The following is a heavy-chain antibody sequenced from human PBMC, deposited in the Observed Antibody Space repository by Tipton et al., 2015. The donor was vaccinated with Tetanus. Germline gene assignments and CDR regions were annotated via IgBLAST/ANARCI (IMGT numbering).Heavy chain of an antibody. D-gene: IGHD2-21*02. V-gene: IGHV3-48*02. CDR2: ISVSGATI. Sequence: SLRLSCAASGLSLSRDTMNWVRQAPGKGLEWISYISVSGATIFYADSVKGRFTISRDNSKNSLYLQMNGLRDEDTAVYYCSRGMAEASNCGGDCYSDYWGQGTLVTVSS. CDR1: GLSLSRDT. J-gene: IGHJ4*02. CDR3: SRGMAEASNCGGDCYSDY.